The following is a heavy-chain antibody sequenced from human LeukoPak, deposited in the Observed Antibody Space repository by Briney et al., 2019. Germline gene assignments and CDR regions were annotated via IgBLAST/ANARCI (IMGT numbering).Heavy chain of an antibody. CDR2: ISAYNGNT. J-gene: IGHJ6*03. CDR1: GYTFTSYG. Sequence: SVTVSCKASGYTFTSYGISWLRQAPGQGLEWMGWISAYNGNTNYAQKLQGRVTMTTDTSTSTAYMELRSLRSDDTAVDYCARDTEYSGYDLRYYYYYMDVWGKGTTVTVSS. CDR3: ARDTEYSGYDLRYYYYYMDV. V-gene: IGHV1-18*01. D-gene: IGHD5-12*01.